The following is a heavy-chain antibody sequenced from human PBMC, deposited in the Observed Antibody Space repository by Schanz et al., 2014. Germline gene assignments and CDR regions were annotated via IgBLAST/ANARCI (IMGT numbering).Heavy chain of an antibody. V-gene: IGHV3-53*01. CDR3: ARKVVATIGGYYDN. CDR2: ISSGGNP. Sequence: EVQLVESGGGLVQPGGSLRLSCAASGFAVDNYYMSCVRQAPGKGLEWVSSISSGGNPYYENSVKGRFGISRDKSENTLYLQMSSRRVEDTAVYYCARKVVATIGGYYDNWGQGALVTVSS. CDR1: GFAVDNYY. D-gene: IGHD5-12*01. J-gene: IGHJ4*02.